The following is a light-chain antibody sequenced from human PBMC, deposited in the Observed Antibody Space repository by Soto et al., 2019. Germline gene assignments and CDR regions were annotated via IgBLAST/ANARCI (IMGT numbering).Light chain of an antibody. CDR3: QQYDIYST. CDR1: QSISSW. Sequence: DIQMTQSPSTLSASVGDRVTITCRASQSISSWLAWYQQKPGKAPKLLIYKASSLESGVPSRFSGSGSGTAFTLTISSLQPDDFATYYCQQYDIYSTFGQGTKVEIK. J-gene: IGKJ1*01. V-gene: IGKV1-5*03. CDR2: KAS.